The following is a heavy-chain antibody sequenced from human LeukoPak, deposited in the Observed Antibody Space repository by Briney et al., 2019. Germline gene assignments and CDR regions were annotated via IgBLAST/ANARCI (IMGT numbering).Heavy chain of an antibody. V-gene: IGHV1-18*01. CDR2: IGAHNGNT. CDR1: GYTFTSYG. Sequence: ASVKVSCKASGYTFTSYGISWVRQAPGQGLEWMGWIGAHNGNTNYAQKLQGRVTMTTDTSTSTAYMELRSLRSDDTAVYYCARVFYDSSGYYQVYYFDYWGQGTLVTVSS. CDR3: ARVFYDSSGYYQVYYFDY. J-gene: IGHJ4*02. D-gene: IGHD3-22*01.